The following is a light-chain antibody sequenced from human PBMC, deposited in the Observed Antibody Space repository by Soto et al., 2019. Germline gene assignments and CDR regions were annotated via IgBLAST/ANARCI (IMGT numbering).Light chain of an antibody. Sequence: EIVMTQSPATLSVSPGERATLSCRASQSVSSNLAWYQQKPGQAPRLLIYGASTRATGIPARFSGSGSGTEFTPTNSSLQSEDFAVSYCQQYNNWPPLTFGGGTKVEIK. J-gene: IGKJ4*01. CDR3: QQYNNWPPLT. CDR1: QSVSSN. V-gene: IGKV3-15*01. CDR2: GAS.